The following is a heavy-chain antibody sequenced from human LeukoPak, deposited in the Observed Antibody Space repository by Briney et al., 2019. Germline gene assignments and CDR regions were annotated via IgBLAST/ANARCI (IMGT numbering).Heavy chain of an antibody. J-gene: IGHJ4*02. V-gene: IGHV1-2*02. CDR1: GYTFTGYY. CDR2: INPNSGGT. CDR3: ARDPAGYCSSTSCRGDY. Sequence: ASVKVSCKASGYTFTGYYMHWVRQAPGQGLEWMGWINPNSGGTNYAQKFQGRVTMTRDTSISTAYMELSRLRSDDTAVYYCARDPAGYCSSTSCRGDYWGQGTLVTVSS. D-gene: IGHD2-2*01.